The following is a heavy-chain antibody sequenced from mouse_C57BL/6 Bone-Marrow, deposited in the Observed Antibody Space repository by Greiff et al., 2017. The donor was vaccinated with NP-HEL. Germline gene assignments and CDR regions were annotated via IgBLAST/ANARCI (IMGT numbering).Heavy chain of an antibody. CDR1: GFTFSSYA. CDR3: TRGDGQGFAY. CDR2: ISSGGDYI. Sequence: EVNVVESGEGLVKPGGSLKLSCAASGFTFSSYAMSWVRQTPEKRLEWVAYISSGGDYIYYADTVKGRFTISRDNARNTLYLQMSSLKSEDTAMYYCTRGDGQGFAYWGQGTLVTVSA. V-gene: IGHV5-9-1*02. J-gene: IGHJ3*01. D-gene: IGHD2-3*01.